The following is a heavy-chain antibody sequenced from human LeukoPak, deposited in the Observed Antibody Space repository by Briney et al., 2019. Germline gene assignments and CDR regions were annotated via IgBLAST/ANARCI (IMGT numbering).Heavy chain of an antibody. CDR3: ARDRVGFLEWLTNGMDV. D-gene: IGHD3-3*01. CDR1: GYTFTSYG. V-gene: IGHV1-18*01. J-gene: IGHJ6*02. CDR2: ISAYNGNT. Sequence: GASVKVSCKASGYTFTSYGISWVRQAPGQGLEWMGWISAYNGNTNYAQKLQGRVTMTTDTSTSTAYMELRSLRSDDTAAYYCARDRVGFLEWLTNGMDVWGQGTTVTVSS.